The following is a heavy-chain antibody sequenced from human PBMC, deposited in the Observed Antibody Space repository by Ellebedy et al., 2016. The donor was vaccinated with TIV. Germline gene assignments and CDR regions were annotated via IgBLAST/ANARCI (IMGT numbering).Heavy chain of an antibody. CDR3: ARDGTVPLYYFEY. D-gene: IGHD4-11*01. V-gene: IGHV1-46*03. Sequence: ASVKVSXXASGYIFASYYMHWVRQAPGQGLEWMGIINPSSGTTSNAQKFQGRVTMTRDTSTSTVYMELSSLRSEDTAIYYRARDGTVPLYYFEYWGQGTLVTVSS. J-gene: IGHJ4*02. CDR2: INPSSGTT. CDR1: GYIFASYY.